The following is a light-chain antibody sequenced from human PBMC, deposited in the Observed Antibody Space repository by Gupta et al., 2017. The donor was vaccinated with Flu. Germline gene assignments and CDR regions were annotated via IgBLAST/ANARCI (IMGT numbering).Light chain of an antibody. CDR1: QSVSSY. J-gene: IGKJ5*01. CDR3: QQRRSWPIT. CDR2: DAS. Sequence: EIVLTQSPATLSLSPGERATLSCRASQSVSSYLAWYQQKPGQAPRLLIYDASNRATGSPARFSGSGSGTDFTLTISSREPEEFAVYYCQQRRSWPITFGQGTRLEIK. V-gene: IGKV3-11*01.